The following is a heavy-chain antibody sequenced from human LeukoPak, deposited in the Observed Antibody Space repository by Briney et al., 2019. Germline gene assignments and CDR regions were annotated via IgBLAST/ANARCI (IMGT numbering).Heavy chain of an antibody. V-gene: IGHV1-2*02. D-gene: IGHD3-22*01. CDR1: GYTFTGYY. Sequence: AASVKVSCKASGYTFTGYYMHWVRQAPGQGLEWMGWISPNSGGTNYAQKFQGRVTMTRDTSISTAYMELSRLRSDDTAVYYCATEYYYDSSGYGWFDPWGQGTLVTVSS. J-gene: IGHJ5*02. CDR3: ATEYYYDSSGYGWFDP. CDR2: ISPNSGGT.